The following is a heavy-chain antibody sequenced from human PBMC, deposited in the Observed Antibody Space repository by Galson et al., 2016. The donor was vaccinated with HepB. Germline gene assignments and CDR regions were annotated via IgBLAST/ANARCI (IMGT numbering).Heavy chain of an antibody. D-gene: IGHD1-26*01. CDR2: IGSDGVDT. Sequence: SLRLSCAASGFTFSSYAMSWVRQAPGKGLEWVSAIGSDGVDTYYADSVKGRFTISRDNSKSTLYLQMNSLRAEDTVVFYCAKDIGVVGRYYYYGMDVWGQGTTVTVSS. CDR3: AKDIGVVGRYYYYGMDV. CDR1: GFTFSSYA. J-gene: IGHJ6*02. V-gene: IGHV3-23*01.